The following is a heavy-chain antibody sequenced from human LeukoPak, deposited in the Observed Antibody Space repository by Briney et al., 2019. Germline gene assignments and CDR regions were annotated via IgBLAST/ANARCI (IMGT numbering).Heavy chain of an antibody. D-gene: IGHD3-3*01. CDR3: ARVGTDNYDFWSGYLYYFDY. CDR2: ISSSGSTI. V-gene: IGHV3-11*04. CDR1: GFTFSDYY. Sequence: GGSLRLSCAASGFTFSDYYMSWIRQAPGKGLEWVSYISSSGSTIYYADSVKGRFTISRDNAKNSLYLQMNSLRAEDTAVYYCARVGTDNYDFWSGYLYYFDYWGQEPWSPSPQ. J-gene: IGHJ4*01.